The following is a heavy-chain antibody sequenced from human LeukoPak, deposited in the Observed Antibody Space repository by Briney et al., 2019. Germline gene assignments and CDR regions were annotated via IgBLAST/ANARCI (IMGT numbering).Heavy chain of an antibody. CDR3: ARDSGSYYDYVWGSYRQNNWFDP. CDR2: INHSGRT. J-gene: IGHJ5*02. Sequence: SETLSLTCAGYGGSFSGYYWSWIRQPPGKGLEWIGEINHSGRTNYNQFRKSRVTISVKSTKKQFFQKRSSVTDADTAVYYGARDSGSYYDYVWGSYRQNNWFDPWGQGTLVTVSS. CDR1: GGSFSGYY. V-gene: IGHV4-34*01. D-gene: IGHD3-16*02.